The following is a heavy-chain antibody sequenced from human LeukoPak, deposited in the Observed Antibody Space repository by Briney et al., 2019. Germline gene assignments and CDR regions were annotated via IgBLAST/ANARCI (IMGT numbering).Heavy chain of an antibody. J-gene: IGHJ6*02. CDR2: FNLNSGGT. D-gene: IGHD3-16*01. V-gene: IGHV1-2*02. Sequence: ASVTLCFTSSGYTFTVYYMHWVRQPPGQGLELMGCFNLNSGGTNYAQKFQGRVTMTRDTSISTAYMELSRLRSDDTAVYYCARDLGGFVATMMYGMDVWGQGTTVTVSS. CDR1: GYTFTVYY. CDR3: ARDLGGFVATMMYGMDV.